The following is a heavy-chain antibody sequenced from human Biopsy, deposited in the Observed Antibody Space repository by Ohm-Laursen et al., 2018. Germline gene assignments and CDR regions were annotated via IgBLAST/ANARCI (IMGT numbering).Heavy chain of an antibody. V-gene: IGHV1-2*02. D-gene: IGHD3-16*01. CDR1: GYAVTDYF. CDR3: ARDIMNRIAGLVARSDVFDV. CDR2: ISPNSGGT. J-gene: IGHJ3*01. Sequence: ASVKVSCKGSGYAVTDYFLHWLRQAPGQGPEWMGWISPNSGGTNYAQKFQGRVTMTTDTSTSTVYLELRRLISDNAAVYYCARDIMNRIAGLVARSDVFDVWGQGTLVTVSS.